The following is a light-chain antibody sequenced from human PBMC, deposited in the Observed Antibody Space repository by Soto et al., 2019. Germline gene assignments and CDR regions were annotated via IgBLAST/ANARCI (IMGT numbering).Light chain of an antibody. V-gene: IGLV2-14*03. J-gene: IGLJ1*01. Sequence: HSALTQPASVSGSPGQSITISCTGTSSDVGGYNYVSWDQHHPGKAPKLMIFDVSNRPSGVSNRFSGSKSGNTASLTISGLQPEGEADYYCSSYTTSNTRQIVFGTGTKVTVL. CDR3: SSYTTSNTRQIV. CDR1: SSDVGGYNY. CDR2: DVS.